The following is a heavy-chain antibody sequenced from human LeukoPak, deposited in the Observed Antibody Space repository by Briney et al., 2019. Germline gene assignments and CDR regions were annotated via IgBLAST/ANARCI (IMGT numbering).Heavy chain of an antibody. CDR3: ARDAPWGIVGASRFDY. J-gene: IGHJ4*02. V-gene: IGHV3-21*01. Sequence: GGSLRLSCAASGFTFDDYGMSWVRQAPGKGLEWVSSISSSSSYIYYADSVKGRFTISRDNAKNSLYLQMNSLRAEDTAVYYCARDAPWGIVGASRFDYWGQGTLVTVSS. CDR1: GFTFDDYG. CDR2: ISSSSSYI. D-gene: IGHD1-26*01.